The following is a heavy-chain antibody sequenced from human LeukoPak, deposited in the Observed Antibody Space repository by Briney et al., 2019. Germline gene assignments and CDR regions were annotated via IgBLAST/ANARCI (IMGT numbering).Heavy chain of an antibody. CDR1: GYTFTSYV. CDR3: ARDSYMRYGDYQTDWFDP. CDR2: INAGNGNA. Sequence: ASVKVSCKAPGYTFTSYVMHWVRQAPGQRLEWMGWINAGNGNAKYSQKFQGKVTITRDTSASTAYMELSSLRSKDTAVYYCARDSYMRYGDYQTDWFDPWGQGTLVTVSS. V-gene: IGHV1-3*01. D-gene: IGHD4-17*01. J-gene: IGHJ5*02.